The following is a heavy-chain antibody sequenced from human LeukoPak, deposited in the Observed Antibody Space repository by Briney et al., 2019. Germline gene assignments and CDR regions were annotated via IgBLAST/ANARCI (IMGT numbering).Heavy chain of an antibody. CDR3: AKGRGYSSSWYYFDY. CDR2: ISGSGGST. CDR1: GFTFSSYA. Sequence: PGGSLRLSCAASGFTFSSYAMSWVRQAPGKGLEWVSAISGSGGSTYYADSVKGRFTISRDNSKNTLYLQMNSLRAEDTAVYYCAKGRGYSSSWYYFDYRGQGTLVTVSS. J-gene: IGHJ4*02. D-gene: IGHD6-13*01. V-gene: IGHV3-23*01.